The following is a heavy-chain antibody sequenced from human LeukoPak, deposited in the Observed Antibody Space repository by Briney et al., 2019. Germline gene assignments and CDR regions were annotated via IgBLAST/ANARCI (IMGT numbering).Heavy chain of an antibody. CDR1: GYTLTELS. J-gene: IGHJ4*02. CDR3: ARDGIGYDYVRYFDF. CDR2: FDPEDGET. V-gene: IGHV1-24*01. D-gene: IGHD3-16*01. Sequence: GASVKVSCKVSGYTLTELSMHWVRQAPGKGLEWMGGFDPEDGETIYAQKFQGRVTMTEDTSTDTAYMELSSLRSDDTAVYYCARDGIGYDYVRYFDFWGQGTLVTVSS.